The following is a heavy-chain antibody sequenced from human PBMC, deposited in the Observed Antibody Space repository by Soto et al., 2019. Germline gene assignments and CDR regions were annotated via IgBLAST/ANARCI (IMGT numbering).Heavy chain of an antibody. Sequence: SETLSLTCTVSGDSISSYYWTWIRQPPGKGLEWIGYIYSSGSTSYNPSLKSRVTISVDVSKNQFSLKLSSVTAADTAVYYCARERYGSGSPLGYWGQGTLVTVSS. CDR3: ARERYGSGSPLGY. CDR1: GDSISSYY. CDR2: IYSSGST. D-gene: IGHD3-10*01. J-gene: IGHJ4*02. V-gene: IGHV4-59*12.